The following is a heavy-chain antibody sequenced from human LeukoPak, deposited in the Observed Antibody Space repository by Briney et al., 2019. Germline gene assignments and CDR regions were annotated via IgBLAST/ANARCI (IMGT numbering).Heavy chain of an antibody. CDR2: IYWNDDK. CDR3: AHRLTKPSHFDY. CDR1: GFSLSTGGVG. Sequence: PGPTLVKPTQSLTLTCTFSGFSLSTGGVGVGWIRQPPGKALELLARIYWNDDKHYSPSLKSRLTITKDTSKNQVVLTMTNMDPLDTATYYCAHRLTKPSHFDYWGQGTLVTVSS. V-gene: IGHV2-5*01. J-gene: IGHJ4*02.